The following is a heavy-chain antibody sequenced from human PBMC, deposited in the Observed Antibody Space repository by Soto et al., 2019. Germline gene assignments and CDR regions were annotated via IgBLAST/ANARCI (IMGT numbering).Heavy chain of an antibody. Sequence: GGSLRLSCAASGFTFSSYGMHWVRQAPGKGLEWVAVISYDGSNKYYADSVKGRFTISRDNSKNTLYLQMNSLRAEDTAVYYCANPDYGDYEWGQGTLVTVSS. J-gene: IGHJ4*02. D-gene: IGHD4-17*01. CDR3: ANPDYGDYE. V-gene: IGHV3-30*18. CDR1: GFTFSSYG. CDR2: ISYDGSNK.